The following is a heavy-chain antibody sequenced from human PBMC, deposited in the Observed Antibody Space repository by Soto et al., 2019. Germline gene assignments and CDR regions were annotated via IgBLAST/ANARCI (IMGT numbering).Heavy chain of an antibody. V-gene: IGHV3-33*01. Sequence: QVQLVESGGGVVQPGRSLRLSCAASGFTFSSYGMHWVRQAPGKGLEWVAVIWYDGSNEYYADSVKGRFTISRDNSKNMLYLQMNSRRAEDTAVYYCARSSEYYYDSSGSPGGYWGQGTLVTVSS. J-gene: IGHJ4*02. CDR1: GFTFSSYG. CDR3: ARSSEYYYDSSGSPGGY. CDR2: IWYDGSNE. D-gene: IGHD3-22*01.